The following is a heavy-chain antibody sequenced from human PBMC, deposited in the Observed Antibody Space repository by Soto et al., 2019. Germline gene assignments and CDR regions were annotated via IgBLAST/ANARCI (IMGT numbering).Heavy chain of an antibody. D-gene: IGHD3-10*01. CDR3: ASLRFGGPFAY. V-gene: IGHV4-59*08. J-gene: IGHJ4*02. CDR1: GGSISSYY. Sequence: QVQLQESGPGLVKPSETLSLTCTVSGGSISSYYWSWIRQPPGKGLEWIGYIYYSGSTNYNPSLKSRVTISVDTSKNQSSLKLSSVTAADTAVYYCASLRFGGPFAYGGQGTLVTVSS. CDR2: IYYSGST.